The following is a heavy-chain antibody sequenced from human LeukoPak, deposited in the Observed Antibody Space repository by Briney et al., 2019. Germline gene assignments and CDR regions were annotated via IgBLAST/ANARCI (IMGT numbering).Heavy chain of an antibody. Sequence: ASVKVSCKASGYTFTRYYMHWVRQAPGQGLEWMGIINPSISSTTYAQKFQGRVTMTGDTSTSTVYMELSSLRSEDTAVYYCARMGYSSSRGRLGPWGQGTLVTVSS. V-gene: IGHV1-46*01. D-gene: IGHD6-13*01. J-gene: IGHJ5*02. CDR3: ARMGYSSSRGRLGP. CDR1: GYTFTRYY. CDR2: INPSISST.